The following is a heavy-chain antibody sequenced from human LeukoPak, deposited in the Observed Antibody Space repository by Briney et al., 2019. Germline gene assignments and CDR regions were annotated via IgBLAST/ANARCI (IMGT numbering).Heavy chain of an antibody. J-gene: IGHJ4*02. CDR3: AKRDSRGYYFFDK. V-gene: IGHV3-23*01. CDR1: GFTFSSYS. Sequence: GGSLRLSCAASGFTFSSYSMSWVRQAPGKGLEWVSVISRSGGDTYYASSVKRRFTISRDTSKNTLYLKMNSLRVEDPALYYCAKRDSRGYYFFDKWGEGTLVSVSS. D-gene: IGHD3-22*01. CDR2: ISRSGGDT.